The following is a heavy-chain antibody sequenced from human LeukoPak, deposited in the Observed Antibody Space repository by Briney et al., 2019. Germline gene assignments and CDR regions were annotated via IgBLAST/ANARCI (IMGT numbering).Heavy chain of an antibody. CDR2: IYHSGST. J-gene: IGHJ4*01. D-gene: IGHD3-10*01. V-gene: IGHV4-30-2*01. CDR1: GGSISSGGYY. CDR3: GSGDYYYFDY. Sequence: SETLSLTCTVSGGSISSGGYYWSWIRQPPGKGLEWIGYIYHSGSTYYNPSLKSRVTISVDRSKNQFSLKLSSVTAADTAVYYCGSGDYYYFDYWGRGTLVTVSS.